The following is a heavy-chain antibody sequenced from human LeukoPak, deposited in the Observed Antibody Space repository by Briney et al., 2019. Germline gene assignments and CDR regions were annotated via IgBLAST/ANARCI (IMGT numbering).Heavy chain of an antibody. J-gene: IGHJ5*01. CDR3: ATSWYNWNFDS. CDR2: INTNGRTI. Sequence: GGSLRLSCTASGFSFSSYYMTWVRQAPGKGLEWVSYINTNGRTISYADSVKGRFTISRDNDKRALFLQMNGLRVEDTAVYYCATSWYNWNFDSWGQGTLVTVSS. D-gene: IGHD1-20*01. V-gene: IGHV3-48*01. CDR1: GFSFSSYY.